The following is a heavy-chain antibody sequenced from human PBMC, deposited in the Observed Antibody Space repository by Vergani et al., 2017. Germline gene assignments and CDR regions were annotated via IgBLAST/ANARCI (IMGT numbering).Heavy chain of an antibody. V-gene: IGHV1-24*01. D-gene: IGHD3-9*01. Sequence: VQLVQSGAEVKKPGATVKISCKVSGYTLTELSMHWVRQAPGKGLEWMGGFDPEDGETIYAQKFQGRVTMTEDTSTDTAYMELSSLRSEDTAVYYCATGGAYYDILTGYYIAYYGMDVWGQGTTVTVSS. CDR3: ATGGAYYDILTGYYIAYYGMDV. CDR2: FDPEDGET. CDR1: GYTLTELS. J-gene: IGHJ6*02.